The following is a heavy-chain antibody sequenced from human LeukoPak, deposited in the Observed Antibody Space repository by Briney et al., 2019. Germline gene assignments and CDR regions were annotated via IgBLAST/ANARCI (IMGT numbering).Heavy chain of an antibody. D-gene: IGHD3-10*01. V-gene: IGHV3-9*01. CDR2: ISWNSGSI. J-gene: IGHJ4*02. Sequence: GRSLRLSCAASGFTFDDYAMHWVRQAPGKGLEWVSGISWNSGSIGYADSVKGRFTISRDNAKNSLYLQMNSLRAEDTALYYCTGESGDYWGQGTLVTDSS. CDR3: TGESGDY. CDR1: GFTFDDYA.